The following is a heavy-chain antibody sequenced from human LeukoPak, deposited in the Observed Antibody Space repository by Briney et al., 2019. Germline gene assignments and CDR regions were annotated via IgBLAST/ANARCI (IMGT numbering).Heavy chain of an antibody. V-gene: IGHV3-30*02. Sequence: GGSLRLSCAASGFTFSRYGMHWVRQAPGKGLEWVAFIRYDGGNKYYADSVKGRFTVSRDNSKNTLYLQMNSLRAEDTAVYYCAKSYCSSTSCYVRDYYYYYYMDVWGKGTTVTVSS. J-gene: IGHJ6*03. CDR2: IRYDGGNK. CDR1: GFTFSRYG. D-gene: IGHD2-2*01. CDR3: AKSYCSSTSCYVRDYYYYYYMDV.